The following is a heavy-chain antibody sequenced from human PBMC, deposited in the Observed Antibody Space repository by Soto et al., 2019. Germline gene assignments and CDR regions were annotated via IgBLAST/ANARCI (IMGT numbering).Heavy chain of an antibody. CDR3: AKWHTYYYDSRGFSGFDC. D-gene: IGHD3-22*01. Sequence: EVQLLESGGGLVQPGGSLRLSCAASGLTFSSYAMTWVRQAPGQGLEWVSAMSGGGETTYYADSVKGRFTISRDNSRNTLYLQMNSLRAEDTAAYYCAKWHTYYYDSRGFSGFDCWGRGTLVTVSS. J-gene: IGHJ4*02. V-gene: IGHV3-23*01. CDR2: MSGGGETT. CDR1: GLTFSSYA.